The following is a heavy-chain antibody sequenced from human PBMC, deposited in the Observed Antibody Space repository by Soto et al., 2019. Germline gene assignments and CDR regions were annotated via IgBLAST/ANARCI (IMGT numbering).Heavy chain of an antibody. CDR2: IYYSGST. CDR1: GGSISSSSYY. Sequence: QLQLQESGPGLVKPSETLSLTCTVSGGSISSSSYYWGWIRQPPGKGLEWIGSIYYSGSTYYNPSLKSRVTFSVTPSTNQFPLKLSSVTASDTAVYCCAPTAVAGTRYFDLWGRGPLVTVSS. J-gene: IGHJ2*01. V-gene: IGHV4-39*01. CDR3: APTAVAGTRYFDL. D-gene: IGHD6-19*01.